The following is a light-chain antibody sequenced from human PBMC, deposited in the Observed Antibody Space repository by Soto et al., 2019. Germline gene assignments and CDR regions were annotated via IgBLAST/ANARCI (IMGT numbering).Light chain of an antibody. CDR2: AAS. J-gene: IGKJ5*01. CDR1: QGISSY. Sequence: IQLTQSPSFLSSSLGDRVTITCWASQGISSYLAWYQQKPGKAPKLLIYAASTLQSGVPSRFSVSGSGTEFTLTISCLKNEDFATYYCQQLNSYTITFGQGTRLEIK. V-gene: IGKV1-9*01. CDR3: QQLNSYTIT.